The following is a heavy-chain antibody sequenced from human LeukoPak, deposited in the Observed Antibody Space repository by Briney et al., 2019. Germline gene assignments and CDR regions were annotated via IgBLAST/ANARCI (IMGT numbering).Heavy chain of an antibody. Sequence: PSETLSLTCTVSGGSISSYYWSWIRQPAGKGLEWIGRIYTSGSTNYNPSLKSRVTMSVDTSKNQFSLKLSSVTAADTAVYYCARSGPLYCSGGSCPDAFDIWGQGTMVTVSS. CDR3: ARSGPLYCSGGSCPDAFDI. D-gene: IGHD2-15*01. CDR2: IYTSGST. J-gene: IGHJ3*02. CDR1: GGSISSYY. V-gene: IGHV4-4*07.